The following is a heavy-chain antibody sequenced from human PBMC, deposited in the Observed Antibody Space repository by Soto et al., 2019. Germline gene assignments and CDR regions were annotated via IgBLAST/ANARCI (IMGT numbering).Heavy chain of an antibody. D-gene: IGHD2-21*02. V-gene: IGHV4-59*11. J-gene: IGHJ6*02. CDR2: MYNTGST. CDR1: HHYINGHY. CDR3: ARDLWGYCGTDCYPLDV. Sequence: SATMSLTCTLSHHYINGHYCSWIRKYPGKGLEWIGYMYNTGSTVYNPSFKSRVTISVDTSKNQFSLKLNSVTAADTAVYYCARDLWGYCGTDCYPLDVWGQGTTVT.